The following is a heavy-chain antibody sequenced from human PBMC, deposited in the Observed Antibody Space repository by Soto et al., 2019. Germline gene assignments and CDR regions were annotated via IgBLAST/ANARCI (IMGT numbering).Heavy chain of an antibody. Sequence: GGSLRLSCSASGFTFRSYGMHGVRQAPGKGLEWVASISFEGSKKFYADSVNCRFTISRDNYKNTLFLQMNSLRAEDTAIYYCAKKVNSGSGSQYFDYWGQGTLVTVSS. D-gene: IGHD3-10*01. J-gene: IGHJ4*02. V-gene: IGHV3-30*18. CDR3: AKKVNSGSGSQYFDY. CDR2: ISFEGSKK. CDR1: GFTFRSYG.